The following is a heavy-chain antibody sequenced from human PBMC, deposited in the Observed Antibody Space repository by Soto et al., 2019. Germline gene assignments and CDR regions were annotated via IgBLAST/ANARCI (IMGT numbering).Heavy chain of an antibody. CDR2: ISNDGIKK. D-gene: IGHD2-21*01. J-gene: IGHJ6*02. CDR1: GFTLNSYA. V-gene: IGHV3-30*04. CDR3: ARSSGYCGGGTCYSFYFGMDV. Sequence: GGSLRLSCAVSGFTLNSYAMHWVRQAPGKGLEWLAVISNDGIKKFYADSVKGRFTISRDNSMDTLHLQMNSLRAEDTALYSCARSSGYCGGGTCYSFYFGMDVWGQGTRVTVSS.